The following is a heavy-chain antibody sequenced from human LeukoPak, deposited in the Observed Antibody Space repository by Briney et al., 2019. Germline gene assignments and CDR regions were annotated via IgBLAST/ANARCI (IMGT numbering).Heavy chain of an antibody. J-gene: IGHJ5*02. CDR3: ARAFVRYQLLLRSPFDP. V-gene: IGHV1-8*01. Sequence: ASVKVSCKASGYTLTSYDINWVRQATGQGLEWMGWMNPNSGNTGYAQKFQGRVTMTRNTSISTAYMELSSLRSEDTAVYYCARAFVRYQLLLRSPFDPWGQGTLVTVSS. CDR2: MNPNSGNT. CDR1: GYTLTSYD. D-gene: IGHD2-2*01.